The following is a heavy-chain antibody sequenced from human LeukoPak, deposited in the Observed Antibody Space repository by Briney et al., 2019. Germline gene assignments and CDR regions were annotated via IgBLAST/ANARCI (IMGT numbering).Heavy chain of an antibody. D-gene: IGHD3-10*02. CDR2: IKQDGSEK. CDR3: AELGITMIGGV. Sequence: GGSLRLSCAASRFTFSTYWMSWVRQAPGKGLEWVANIKQDGSEKYYVDSVKGRFTISRDNAKNSLYLQMNSLRAEDTAVYYCAELGITMIGGVWGKGTTVTISS. CDR1: RFTFSTYW. V-gene: IGHV3-7*01. J-gene: IGHJ6*04.